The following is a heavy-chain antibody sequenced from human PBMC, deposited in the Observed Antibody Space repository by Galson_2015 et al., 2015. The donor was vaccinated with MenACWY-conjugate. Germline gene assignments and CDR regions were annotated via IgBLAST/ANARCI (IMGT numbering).Heavy chain of an antibody. CDR1: GYSISSSNR. CDR3: ARRGRDCGDYAYWYFDL. V-gene: IGHV4-28*01. J-gene: IGHJ2*01. CDR2: IYYSGST. Sequence: SETLSLTCAVSGYSISSSNRWGWIRQPPGKGLEWIGYIYYSGSTYYNPSLKSRVTMSVDTSKNQFSLKLSSVTAVDTAVYYWARRGRDCGDYAYWYFDLWGRGTLVTVSS. D-gene: IGHD4-17*01.